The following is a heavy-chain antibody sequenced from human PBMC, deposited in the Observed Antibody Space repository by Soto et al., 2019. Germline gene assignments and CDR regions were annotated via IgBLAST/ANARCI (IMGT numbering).Heavy chain of an antibody. J-gene: IGHJ4*02. CDR2: IYWNDDK. CDR1: GFSLSTSGVG. Sequence: SGPTLVNPTQTLTLTCTFSGFSLSTSGVGVGWIRQPPGKALEWLALIYWNDDKRYSPSLKSRLTITKDTSKNQVVLTMTNMDPVXTATYYCAHIRSGYSYGIKKGLDYWGQGTLVTVSS. V-gene: IGHV2-5*01. D-gene: IGHD5-18*01. CDR3: AHIRSGYSYGIKKGLDY.